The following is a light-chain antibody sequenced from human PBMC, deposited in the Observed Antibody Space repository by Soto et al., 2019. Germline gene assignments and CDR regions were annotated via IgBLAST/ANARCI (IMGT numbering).Light chain of an antibody. V-gene: IGLV1-40*01. J-gene: IGLJ7*01. CDR2: GNT. CDR3: QSYDRSLSASV. Sequence: QSVLTQPPSVSGAPGQRVTISCTGSSSNIGAGYDVRWYQQLPGTAPKLLIYGNTNRPSGVPDRFSGSKSGTSASLAITGLQAEDEADYYCQSYDRSLSASVFGGGTQLTVL. CDR1: SSNIGAGYD.